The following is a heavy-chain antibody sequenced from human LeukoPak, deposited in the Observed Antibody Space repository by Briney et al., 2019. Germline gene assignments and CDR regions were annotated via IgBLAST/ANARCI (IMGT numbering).Heavy chain of an antibody. CDR1: GYSFVSHY. V-gene: IGHV5-51*01. Sequence: GESLRISCTASGYSFVSHYIAWVRQMPGEGLAWIGIIYPGDSNTRYSPSFQGQVTMSADRSISTAYLQWSSLKASDTAIYYCVRGTALVMGDYWGQGALVTVSS. CDR2: IYPGDSNT. CDR3: VRGTALVMGDY. D-gene: IGHD5-18*01. J-gene: IGHJ4*02.